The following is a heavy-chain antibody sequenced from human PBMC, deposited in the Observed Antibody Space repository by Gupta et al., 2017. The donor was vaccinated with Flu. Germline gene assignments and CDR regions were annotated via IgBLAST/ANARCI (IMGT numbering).Heavy chain of an antibody. Sequence: QVQLVQSGAEVKKPGASVKVSCKASGYTFTSYYMHWVRPAPGQGLEWMGIINPSGGSTSYAQKFQGRVTMTRDTSTSTVYMELSSLRSEDTAVYYCARDKTVVTPSYYFDYWGQGTLVTVSS. CDR2: INPSGGST. D-gene: IGHD2-21*02. CDR3: ARDKTVVTPSYYFDY. V-gene: IGHV1-46*01. CDR1: GYTFTSYY. J-gene: IGHJ4*02.